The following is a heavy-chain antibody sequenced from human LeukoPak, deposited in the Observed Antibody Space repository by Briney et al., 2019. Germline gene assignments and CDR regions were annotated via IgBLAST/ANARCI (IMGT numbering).Heavy chain of an antibody. CDR2: IYTSGST. CDR1: GGSISTNSYY. CDR3: ARGQAAVDAIYYYYHYMDV. Sequence: PSETLSLTCTVSGGSISTNSYYWSWIRQPAGKGLEWIGRIYTSGSTNYDPSLKSRVTISVDTSKNQFSLKLSSVTAADTAIYYCARGQAAVDAIYYYYHYMDVWGKGTTVTVSS. J-gene: IGHJ6*03. V-gene: IGHV4-61*02. D-gene: IGHD6-19*01.